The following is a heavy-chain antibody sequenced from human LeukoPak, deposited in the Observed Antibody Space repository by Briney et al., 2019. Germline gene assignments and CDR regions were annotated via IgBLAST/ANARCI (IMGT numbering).Heavy chain of an antibody. CDR2: IHHSGST. J-gene: IGHJ5*02. V-gene: IGHV4-4*02. Sequence: SGTLSLTCAVSGGSISSSNWWSWVRQPPGKGLEWIGEIHHSGSTNYNPSLKSRVTISVDKSKNQFSLKLSSVTAADTAVYYCATARYSSSWSYNWFDPWGQGTLVTVSS. D-gene: IGHD6-13*01. CDR3: ATARYSSSWSYNWFDP. CDR1: GGSISSSNW.